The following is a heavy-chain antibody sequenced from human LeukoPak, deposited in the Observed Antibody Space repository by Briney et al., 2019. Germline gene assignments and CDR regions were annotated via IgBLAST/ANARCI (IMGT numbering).Heavy chain of an antibody. Sequence: GGSLRLSCAASGFTFSSAWMSWVRQAPGKGLEWVGRIKSKTDGGSTDYAASVKGRSTISRDDSKNTLYLQMNSLKTEDTAVYYCTAWFGELRDWGQGTLVTVSS. CDR3: TAWFGELRD. CDR2: IKSKTDGGST. J-gene: IGHJ4*02. V-gene: IGHV3-15*01. CDR1: GFTFSSAW. D-gene: IGHD3-10*01.